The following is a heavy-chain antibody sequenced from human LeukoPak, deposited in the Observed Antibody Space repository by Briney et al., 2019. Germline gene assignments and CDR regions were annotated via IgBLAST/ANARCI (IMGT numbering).Heavy chain of an antibody. Sequence: GGSLRLSCAASGFTFSSYGMHWVRQAPGKGLEWVAVISYDGSNKYYADSVKGRFTISRDNSKNTLYLQMNSLRAEDTAVYYCAKAAVWSGYDWFDPWGQGTLVTVSS. CDR3: AKAAVWSGYDWFDP. V-gene: IGHV3-30*18. CDR1: GFTFSSYG. J-gene: IGHJ5*02. D-gene: IGHD3-3*01. CDR2: ISYDGSNK.